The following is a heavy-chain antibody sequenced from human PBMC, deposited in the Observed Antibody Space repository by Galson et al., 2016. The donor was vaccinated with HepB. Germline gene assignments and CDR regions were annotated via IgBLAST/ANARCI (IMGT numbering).Heavy chain of an antibody. V-gene: IGHV3-23*01. J-gene: IGHJ5*02. CDR2: ISGSGANT. D-gene: IGHD4/OR15-4a*01. Sequence: SLRLSCAASGFTFSSYAMTWVRQAPGKGLEWVSGISGSGANTFYADSVKGRFTISRDNSKNTLSLQKNSLRPDDTGVYYCTSDYGGFDPWGQGTLVTVSS. CDR3: TSDYGGFDP. CDR1: GFTFSSYA.